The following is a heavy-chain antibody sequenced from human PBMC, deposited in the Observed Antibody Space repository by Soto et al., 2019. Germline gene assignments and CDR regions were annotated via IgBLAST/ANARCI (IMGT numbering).Heavy chain of an antibody. Sequence: SETLSLTYTVSGGSISSYYWSWIRQPPGKGLEWIGYIYYSGSTNYNPSLKSRVTISVDTSKNQFSLKLSSVTAADTAVYYCAREGTYYDILTGYQPDYYFDYWGQGTLVTVSS. CDR1: GGSISSYY. CDR2: IYYSGST. V-gene: IGHV4-59*01. J-gene: IGHJ4*02. D-gene: IGHD3-9*01. CDR3: AREGTYYDILTGYQPDYYFDY.